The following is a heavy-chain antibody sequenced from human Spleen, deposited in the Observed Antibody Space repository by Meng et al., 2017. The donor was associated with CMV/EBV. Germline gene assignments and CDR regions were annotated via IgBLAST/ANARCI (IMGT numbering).Heavy chain of an antibody. D-gene: IGHD3-10*01. CDR2: INPNSGGT. Sequence: ASVKVSCKASGYTFTGYYMHWVRQAPGQGLEWMGWINPNSGGTNYAQKFQGLVTISRDTSISTAYMELRRLRPDDTAGYYCARPSGEFRLLRKVGYYSMDVWGQGTTVTVSS. V-gene: IGHV1-2*04. CDR1: GYTFTGYY. J-gene: IGHJ6*01. CDR3: ARPSGEFRLLRKVGYYSMDV.